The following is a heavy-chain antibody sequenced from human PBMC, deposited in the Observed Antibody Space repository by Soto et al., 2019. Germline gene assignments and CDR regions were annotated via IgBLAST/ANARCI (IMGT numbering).Heavy chain of an antibody. Sequence: ASVKVSCKASGYTFTSYDINWVRQATGQGLEWMGWMNPNSGNTGYAQKFQGRVTMTRNTSISTAYMELSSLRSEDTAVYYCARGSGQLISYYYYYMDVWGKGTTVTVSS. CDR1: GYTFTSYD. J-gene: IGHJ6*03. CDR2: MNPNSGNT. V-gene: IGHV1-8*01. D-gene: IGHD2-2*01. CDR3: ARGSGQLISYYYYYMDV.